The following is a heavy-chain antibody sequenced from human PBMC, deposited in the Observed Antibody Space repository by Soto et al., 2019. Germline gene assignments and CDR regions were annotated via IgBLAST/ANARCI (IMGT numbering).Heavy chain of an antibody. CDR2: TNSDGTDS. CDR3: AKSLYYYDSSPLDH. J-gene: IGHJ4*02. D-gene: IGHD3-22*01. CDR1: GFAFEDYA. Sequence: HPGGSLRLSCAAAGFAFEDYAMHWVRQVPGKGLEWVSRTNSDGTDSYYMDSVKGRFTISRDNAKSTLYLQMDRLRPEDTALYFCAKSLYYYDSSPLDHWGQGTLVTVSS. V-gene: IGHV3-43D*04.